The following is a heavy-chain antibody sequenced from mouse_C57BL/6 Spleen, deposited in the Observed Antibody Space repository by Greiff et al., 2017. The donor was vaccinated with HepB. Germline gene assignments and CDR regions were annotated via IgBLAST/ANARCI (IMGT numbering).Heavy chain of an antibody. J-gene: IGHJ2*01. V-gene: IGHV3-6*01. D-gene: IGHD2-2*01. CDR3: ARGWLRQNFDY. CDR2: ISYDGSN. Sequence: EVKVEESGPGLVKPSQSLSLTCSVTGYSITSGYYWNWIRQFPGNKLEWMGYISYDGSNNYNPSLKNRISITRDTSKNQFFLKLNSVTTEDTATYYCARGWLRQNFDYWGQGTTLTVSS. CDR1: GYSITSGYY.